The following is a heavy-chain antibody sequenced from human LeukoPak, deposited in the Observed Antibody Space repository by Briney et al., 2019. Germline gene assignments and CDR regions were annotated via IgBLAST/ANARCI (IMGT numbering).Heavy chain of an antibody. CDR2: IYYSGST. CDR1: GGSISSYY. V-gene: IGHV4-59*01. CDR3: ASGSGYYWGFDY. D-gene: IGHD3-3*01. Sequence: SETLSLTCTVSGGSISSYYWSWVRQPPGKGREWSGYIYYSGSTNYNPSLKSRLTISAYTSKNQCPLKLRSVTAAETAVYYCASGSGYYWGFDYWGQGTLVTVSS. J-gene: IGHJ4*02.